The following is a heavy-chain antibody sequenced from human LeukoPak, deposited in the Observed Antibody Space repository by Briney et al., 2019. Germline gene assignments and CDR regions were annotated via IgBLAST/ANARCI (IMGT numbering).Heavy chain of an antibody. D-gene: IGHD4-23*01. Sequence: SETLSLTCAVYGGSLSGYYWSWIRQPPGKGLEWIGEINHSGSTNYNPSLKSRVTISVDTSKNQFSLKLSSVTAADTAVYYCARGRISTVVLQRSFDLWGRGTLVTVSS. V-gene: IGHV4-34*01. CDR2: INHSGST. CDR1: GGSLSGYY. J-gene: IGHJ2*01. CDR3: ARGRISTVVLQRSFDL.